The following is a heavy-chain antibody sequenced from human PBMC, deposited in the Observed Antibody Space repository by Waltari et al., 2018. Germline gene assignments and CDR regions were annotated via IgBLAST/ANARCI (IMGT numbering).Heavy chain of an antibody. V-gene: IGHV3-23*01. J-gene: IGHJ4*02. D-gene: IGHD3-22*01. CDR2: ISGSGGST. CDR3: AKGAYFDSSGYYWDY. Sequence: EVQLLDSGGGLVQPGGSLRLSCAASRFTFSSYAMNWVPPAPGKGLEWVSGISGSGGSTYYADSVKGRFTISRDNSKNTLDLQMNSLRVEDTAVYYCAKGAYFDSSGYYWDYWGQGTLVTVSS. CDR1: RFTFSSYA.